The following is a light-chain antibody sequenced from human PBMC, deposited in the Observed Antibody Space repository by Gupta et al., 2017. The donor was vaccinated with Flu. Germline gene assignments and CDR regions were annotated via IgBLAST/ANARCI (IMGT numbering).Light chain of an antibody. CDR1: QSVTNNY. V-gene: IGKV3-20*01. CDR3: QQYSGLLT. Sequence: PGTLSLSPGESATLSCRASQSVTNNYLAWYQQKPGQAPRLLMFGASSRATGIPDRFTGSGSGTDFTLTISRLEPEDFAVYYCQQYSGLLTFGGGTKVEIK. J-gene: IGKJ4*01. CDR2: GAS.